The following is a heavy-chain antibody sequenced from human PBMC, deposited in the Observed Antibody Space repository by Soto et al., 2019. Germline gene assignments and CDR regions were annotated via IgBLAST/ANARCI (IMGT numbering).Heavy chain of an antibody. J-gene: IGHJ4*02. D-gene: IGHD4-17*01. CDR1: GFTFSSYG. V-gene: IGHV3-33*01. CDR2: IWYDGSNK. Sequence: QVQLVESGGGVVQPGRSLRLSCAASGFTFSSYGMHWVRQAPGKGLEWVAVIWYDGSNKYYADSVKGRFTISRDNSKNTRYLQRNSLTAEDTAVYYCAREYSSDYGDYEVFDYWGQGTPVTVSS. CDR3: AREYSSDYGDYEVFDY.